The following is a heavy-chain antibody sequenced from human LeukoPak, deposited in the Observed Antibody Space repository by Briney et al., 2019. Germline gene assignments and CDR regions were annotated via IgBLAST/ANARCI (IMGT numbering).Heavy chain of an antibody. D-gene: IGHD3-22*01. CDR3: TSDTYYYDSTGLGHWFDP. V-gene: IGHV1-2*02. CDR1: GYTFTAYY. Sequence: GASVKVSCKAYGYTFTAYYMHRVRQAPGQGLEWMGWINPNSGGTNYAQKFQGRVTMTWDTSISTAYMELSSLRSDDTAVYYCTSDTYYYDSTGLGHWFDPWGQGTLVTVSS. J-gene: IGHJ5*02. CDR2: INPNSGGT.